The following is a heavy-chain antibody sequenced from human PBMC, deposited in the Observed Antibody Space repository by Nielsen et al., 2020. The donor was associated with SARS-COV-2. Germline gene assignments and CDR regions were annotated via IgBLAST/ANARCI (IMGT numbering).Heavy chain of an antibody. CDR3: ARSTVTTYWYFDL. CDR2: INWNGGST. CDR1: GFTFDDYA. J-gene: IGHJ2*01. Sequence: GGSLRLSCTASGFTFDDYAMHWVHQAPGKGLEWVSGINWNGGSTGYADSVKGRFTISRDNAKNSLYLQMNSLRAEDTALYHCARSTVTTYWYFDLWGRGTLVTVSS. D-gene: IGHD4-17*01. V-gene: IGHV3-20*01.